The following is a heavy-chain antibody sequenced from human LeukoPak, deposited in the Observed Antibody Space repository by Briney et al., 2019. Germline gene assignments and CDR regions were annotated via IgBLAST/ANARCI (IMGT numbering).Heavy chain of an antibody. Sequence: PSEALSLTCSVSGGSLSNYYWSWIRQPPGKGLEWGGYVYYTGSTNYNPSLKSRVTMFEDKSKNQFSLRLYSVTVADTAVYYCARHFAYSSSSYFDYWGQGSLVTVSS. V-gene: IGHV4-59*08. J-gene: IGHJ4*02. CDR3: ARHFAYSSSSYFDY. CDR2: VYYTGST. CDR1: GGSLSNYY. D-gene: IGHD6-6*01.